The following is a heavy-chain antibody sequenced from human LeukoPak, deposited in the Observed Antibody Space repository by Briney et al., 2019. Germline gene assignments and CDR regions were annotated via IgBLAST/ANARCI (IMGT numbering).Heavy chain of an antibody. D-gene: IGHD1-14*01. CDR1: GFTFSSYA. V-gene: IGHV3-30*04. Sequence: GGSLRLSCAASGFTFSSYAMHWVRQAPGKGLEWVAVISYDGSNGDYADSVKGRFTISRDDSENTLYLQMNSLRAEDTAVYYCAKATGYLLWGQGTLVTVSS. CDR2: ISYDGSNG. J-gene: IGHJ4*02. CDR3: AKATGYLL.